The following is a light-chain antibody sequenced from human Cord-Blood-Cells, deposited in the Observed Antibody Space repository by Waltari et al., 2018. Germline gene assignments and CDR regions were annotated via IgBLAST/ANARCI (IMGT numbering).Light chain of an antibody. CDR3: QQRSNWLFT. V-gene: IGKV3-11*01. J-gene: IGKJ3*01. CDR2: DAS. CDR1: QSVSSY. Sequence: EIVLTQSPATLSLSPGERDTLSCRASQSVSSYLACSQQKPGQAPRLLIYDASNRATGIPARFSGSGAGTDFTLTISGLEPKDFAVYYWQQRSNWLFTFGPGTKGDIK.